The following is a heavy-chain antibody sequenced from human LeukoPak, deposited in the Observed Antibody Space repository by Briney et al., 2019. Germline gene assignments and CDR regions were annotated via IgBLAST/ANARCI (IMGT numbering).Heavy chain of an antibody. CDR3: ARQKMVYYYGSGSQQFDY. J-gene: IGHJ4*02. D-gene: IGHD3-10*01. CDR2: IYPGDSDT. CDR1: RYSFTSYW. Sequence: GESLKISCKGSRYSFTSYWMSWVRQMPRKGLEWMGIIYPGDSDTRYSPSFQGQVTISADKSISTAYLQWSSLKASDTAMYYCARQKMVYYYGSGSQQFDYWGQGTLVTVSS. V-gene: IGHV5-51*01.